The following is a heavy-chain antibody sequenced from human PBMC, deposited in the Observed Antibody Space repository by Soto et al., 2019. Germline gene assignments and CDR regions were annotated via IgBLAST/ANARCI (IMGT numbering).Heavy chain of an antibody. CDR1: GGSFSGYY. Sequence: ETLSLTCAVSGGSFSGYYWSWIRQPPWKGLEWLGDINHSGSTNYNPSLKSHVTISVDTSKNQVSLKLSSVTAAYTAVYYCARGGQILYSAILMVYAIRRYFYYWGQGTLFTVSS. CDR3: ARGGQILYSAILMVYAIRRYFYY. CDR2: INHSGST. J-gene: IGHJ4*02. V-gene: IGHV4-34*01. D-gene: IGHD2-8*01.